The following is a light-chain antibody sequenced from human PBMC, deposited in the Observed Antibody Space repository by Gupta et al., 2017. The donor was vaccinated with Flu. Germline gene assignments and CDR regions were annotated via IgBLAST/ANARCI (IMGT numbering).Light chain of an antibody. CDR2: RNN. Sequence: QSVLPQPPSASVTTGQRVTSSGSGSSSNLGSNVVYWYQQLPGTPPKLLIYRNNQRPAGVPDRFSGSKCGTSASLAISGLRAEDDADYYCAALDVSPIGWVFGGGTKLTVL. CDR1: SSNLGSNV. CDR3: AALDVSPIGWV. V-gene: IGLV1-47*01. J-gene: IGLJ3*02.